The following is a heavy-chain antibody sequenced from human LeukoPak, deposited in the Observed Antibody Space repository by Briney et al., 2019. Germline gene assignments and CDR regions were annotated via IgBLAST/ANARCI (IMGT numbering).Heavy chain of an antibody. D-gene: IGHD2-2*01. CDR2: ISAYNGNT. J-gene: IGHJ4*02. CDR3: ARTRVTAAIGGEIYFDY. V-gene: IGHV1-18*01. Sequence: GASVKVSCKASGYTFTSYGISWVRQAPGQGLEWMGWISAYNGNTNYAQKLQGRVTITTDESTSTAYMELSSLRSEDTAVYYCARTRVTAAIGGEIYFDYWGQGTLVTVSS. CDR1: GYTFTSYG.